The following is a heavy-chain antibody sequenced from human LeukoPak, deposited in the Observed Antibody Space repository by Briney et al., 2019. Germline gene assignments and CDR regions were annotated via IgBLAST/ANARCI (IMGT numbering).Heavy chain of an antibody. CDR2: INHSGST. CDR3: ASVSGDNFDY. CDR1: GGSFSGYY. V-gene: IGHV4-34*01. Sequence: SETLSLTCAVYGGSFSGYYWSWIRQPPGKGLEWIGEINHSGSTNYNPSLKSRVTISVDTSKNQFSLKLSSVTAADTAVYYCASVSGDNFDYWGQGTLVTVSS. J-gene: IGHJ4*02. D-gene: IGHD4-17*01.